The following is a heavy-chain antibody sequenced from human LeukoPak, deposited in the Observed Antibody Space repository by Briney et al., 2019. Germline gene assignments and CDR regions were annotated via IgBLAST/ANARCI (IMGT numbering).Heavy chain of an antibody. J-gene: IGHJ5*02. CDR1: GGSISSNY. CDR2: IYYSGST. Sequence: SETLSLTCTVSGGSISSNYWCWMRQPPGKGLEWIGYIYYSGSTNYNPSLKSRVTISVDTSKNQFSLKLSSVTAADTAGYYCAILHTVTTYWFDPWGQGTLVTVSS. CDR3: AILHTVTTYWFDP. D-gene: IGHD4-11*01. V-gene: IGHV4-59*08.